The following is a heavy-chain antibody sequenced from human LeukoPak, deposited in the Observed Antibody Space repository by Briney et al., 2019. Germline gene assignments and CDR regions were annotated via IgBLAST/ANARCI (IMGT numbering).Heavy chain of an antibody. J-gene: IGHJ5*02. CDR2: IIPILGIA. CDR1: GGTFSSYA. CDR3: ARDQEDIPPLYYYDSSGYDPSLPNWFDP. D-gene: IGHD3-22*01. Sequence: GASVKVSCKASGGTFSSYAISWVRQAPGQGLEWMGRIIPILGIANYAQKFQGRVTITADKSTSTAYMELSSLRSEDTAVYYCARDQEDIPPLYYYDSSGYDPSLPNWFDPWGQGTLVTVSS. V-gene: IGHV1-69*04.